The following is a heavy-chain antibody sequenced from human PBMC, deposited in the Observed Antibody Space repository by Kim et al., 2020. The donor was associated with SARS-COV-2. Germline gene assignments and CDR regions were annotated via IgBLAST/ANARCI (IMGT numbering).Heavy chain of an antibody. J-gene: IGHJ4*02. V-gene: IGHV3-30*02. CDR3: AKAAGSRWYPDS. Sequence: GGSLRLSCAASGFTFNTFGMSWVRQAPGKGLEWVAYIWGDGSDPFCADSVHGRCTVSRDTSKTTLYLHLNSLRTEDTAFYYCAKAAGSRWYPDSWGQGTLVPVS. D-gene: IGHD6-13*01. CDR2: IWGDGSDP. CDR1: GFTFNTFG.